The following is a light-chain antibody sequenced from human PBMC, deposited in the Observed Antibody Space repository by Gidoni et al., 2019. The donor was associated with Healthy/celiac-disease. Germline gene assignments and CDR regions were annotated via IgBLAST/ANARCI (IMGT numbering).Light chain of an antibody. Sequence: SYELTQPPSVSVSPGQTASITCSGDKLGDQYACWYQQKPGQSPVLVVYQDSKRPSGIPERFSGSNSGNTATLTISGTQAMDEADYYCQAWDSSTVVIGGGTILTVL. V-gene: IGLV3-1*01. CDR2: QDS. CDR1: KLGDQY. J-gene: IGLJ2*01. CDR3: QAWDSSTVV.